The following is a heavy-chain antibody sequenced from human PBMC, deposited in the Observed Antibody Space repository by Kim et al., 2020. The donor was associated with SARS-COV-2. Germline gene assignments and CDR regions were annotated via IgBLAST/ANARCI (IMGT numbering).Heavy chain of an antibody. V-gene: IGHV4-30-2*01. D-gene: IGHD3-16*01. J-gene: IGHJ5*02. CDR2: T. Sequence: TYYNPSLKSRVPISVDRSKSQFSLKRSSVTAADTAVYYCARGGEDWFDPWGQGTLVTVSS. CDR3: ARGGEDWFDP.